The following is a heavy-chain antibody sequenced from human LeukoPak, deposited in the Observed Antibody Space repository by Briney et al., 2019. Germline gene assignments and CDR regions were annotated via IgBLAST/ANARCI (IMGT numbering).Heavy chain of an antibody. V-gene: IGHV4-34*01. D-gene: IGHD2-2*01. CDR3: LGYCSSTTCQIIDY. J-gene: IGHJ4*02. Sequence: SETLSLTCAVYGGSFSGYYWSWIRQPPGKGLEWIGEINHSGSTNYNPSLKSRVTISVDTSKNQFSLKLSSVTAADTAVYYCLGYCSSTTCQIIDYWGQGTLVTVSS. CDR1: GGSFSGYY. CDR2: INHSGST.